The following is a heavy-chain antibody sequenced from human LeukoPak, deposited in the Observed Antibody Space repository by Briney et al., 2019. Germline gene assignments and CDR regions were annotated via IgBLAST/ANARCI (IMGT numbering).Heavy chain of an antibody. CDR1: GFTFSSYG. CDR3: AKDGLPYYYDSSGTDY. J-gene: IGHJ4*02. CDR2: IRYDGSNK. V-gene: IGHV3-30*02. D-gene: IGHD3-22*01. Sequence: GGSLRLSCAASGFTFSSYGMHWVRQAPGKGLEWVAFIRYDGSNKYYADSVKGRFTISRDNSKNTLYLQMNSLRAEDTAVYYCAKDGLPYYYDSSGTDYWGQGTLATVSS.